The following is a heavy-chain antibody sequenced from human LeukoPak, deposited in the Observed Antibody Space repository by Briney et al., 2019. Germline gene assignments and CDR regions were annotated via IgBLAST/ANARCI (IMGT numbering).Heavy chain of an antibody. J-gene: IGHJ5*02. V-gene: IGHV4-59*01. CDR2: IYYSGST. Sequence: SETLSLTCTVSGGSISSYYWSWIRQPPGKGLEWIGYIYYSGSTNYNPSLKSRVTISVDTSKNQFSLKLSSVTAADTAVYYCVSTTYDFWSGYSVGFDPWGQGTLVTVSS. D-gene: IGHD3-3*01. CDR1: GGSISSYY. CDR3: VSTTYDFWSGYSVGFDP.